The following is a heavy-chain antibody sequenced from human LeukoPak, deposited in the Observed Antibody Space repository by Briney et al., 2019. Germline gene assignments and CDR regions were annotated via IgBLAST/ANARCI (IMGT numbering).Heavy chain of an antibody. CDR1: GFTFSSYG. J-gene: IGHJ4*02. D-gene: IGHD3-16*02. V-gene: IGHV3-30*18. CDR3: AKDLPPSYCDYVWGSYRQGVFDY. Sequence: GGSLRLSCAASGFTFSSYGMHWVRQAPGKGLEWVAVISYDGSNKYYADSVKGRFTISRDNSKNTLYLQMNSLRAEDTAVYYCAKDLPPSYCDYVWGSYRQGVFDYWGQGTLVTVSS. CDR2: ISYDGSNK.